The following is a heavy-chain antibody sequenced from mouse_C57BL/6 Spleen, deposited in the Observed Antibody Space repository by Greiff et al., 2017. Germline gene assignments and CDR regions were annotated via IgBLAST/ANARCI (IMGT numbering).Heavy chain of an antibody. CDR1: GYTFTSYW. CDR2: IHPNSGST. J-gene: IGHJ4*01. V-gene: IGHV1-64*01. Sequence: QVQLKQPGAELVKPGASVKLSCKASGYTFTSYWMHWVKQRPGQGLEWIGMIHPNSGSTNYNEKFKSKATLTVDKSSSTAYMQLSSLTSEDSAVYYCAREERYYGSSLYAMDYWGQGTSVTVSS. CDR3: AREERYYGSSLYAMDY. D-gene: IGHD1-1*01.